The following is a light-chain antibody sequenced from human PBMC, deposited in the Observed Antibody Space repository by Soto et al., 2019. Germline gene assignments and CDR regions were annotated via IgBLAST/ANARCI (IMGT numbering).Light chain of an antibody. CDR1: QSININ. CDR2: GAS. Sequence: EVLMTQSPATLSVSPGERVTLSCRASQSININLAWYQQKPGQAPRVLIYGASSRASGIPDRFSGSGSGTDFTLTIRTLEHDDFAFYYCQQYHSWPPLTFRGGTRVEI. V-gene: IGKV3D-15*01. CDR3: QQYHSWPPLT. J-gene: IGKJ4*01.